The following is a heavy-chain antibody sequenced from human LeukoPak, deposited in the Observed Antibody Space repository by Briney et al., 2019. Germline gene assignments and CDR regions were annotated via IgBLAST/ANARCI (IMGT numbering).Heavy chain of an antibody. Sequence: GGSLRLSCAASGFTFSSYAMSWVRQAPGKGLEWVSAMSGSGTGANYADSVKGRFTISRDNSKNTLYLQMNSLRVEDTAVYYCAKGLYHYYGSGSYTLDFWGQGTLVTVSS. CDR3: AKGLYHYYGSGSYTLDF. J-gene: IGHJ4*02. CDR2: MSGSGTGA. V-gene: IGHV3-23*01. CDR1: GFTFSSYA. D-gene: IGHD3-10*01.